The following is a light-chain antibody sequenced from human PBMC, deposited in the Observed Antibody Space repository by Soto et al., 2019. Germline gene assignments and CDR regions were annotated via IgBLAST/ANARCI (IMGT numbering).Light chain of an antibody. V-gene: IGKV3-11*01. J-gene: IGKJ1*01. CDR2: DAS. CDR3: QQRRNSPLT. CDR1: QSVSSY. Sequence: EIVLTQSPATLSLFPGERATLSCRASQSVSSYFAWYQQKPGQAPRLLIYDASSRATGIPARFSGSGSGTDFTLTISSLEPEDFAVYYCQQRRNSPLTFGQGTRVEIK.